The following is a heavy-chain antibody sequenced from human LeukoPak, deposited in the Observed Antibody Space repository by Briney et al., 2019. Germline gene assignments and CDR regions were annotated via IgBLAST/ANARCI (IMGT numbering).Heavy chain of an antibody. Sequence: GESLKIFFEGSGYTFAPHCNGWVRQMSGKGLELMGIIYPGDSDTRLSTSFQGQVTISADKSINTAYLQWSSLNASDTAIDYCARRGDRSSNPLSWGQGTLVTVSS. J-gene: IGHJ5*02. V-gene: IGHV5-51*01. CDR2: IYPGDSDT. CDR1: GYTFAPHC. CDR3: ARRGDRSSNPLS. D-gene: IGHD2-21*02.